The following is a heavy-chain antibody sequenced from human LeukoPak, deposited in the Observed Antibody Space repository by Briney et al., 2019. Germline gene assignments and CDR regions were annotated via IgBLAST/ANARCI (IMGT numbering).Heavy chain of an antibody. CDR2: IYYTGST. V-gene: IGHV4-59*01. CDR1: GGSISSYY. CDR3: ARWGSIAVARFDY. Sequence: SETLSLTCSVSGGSISSYYWSWIRQPPGKGLEWIGYIYYTGSTNYNPSLTSRVNISVDTSKNQFSLNLTSVTAADTAVYYCARWGSIAVARFDYWGQGTLVTVSS. J-gene: IGHJ4*02. D-gene: IGHD6-6*01.